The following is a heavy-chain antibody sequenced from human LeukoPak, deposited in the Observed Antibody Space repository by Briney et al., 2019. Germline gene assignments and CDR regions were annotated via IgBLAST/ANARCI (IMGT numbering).Heavy chain of an antibody. CDR2: INSDGSST. Sequence: GGSLRLSCAASGFTFSSYWMHWVRQAPGEGLVWVSRINSDGSSTTYADSVKGRFTISRDNAKNTLYLQMNSLRAEDTAVYYCARVKLASQTAWFDPWGQGTLVTVSS. J-gene: IGHJ5*02. CDR3: ARVKLASQTAWFDP. V-gene: IGHV3-74*01. D-gene: IGHD6-13*01. CDR1: GFTFSSYW.